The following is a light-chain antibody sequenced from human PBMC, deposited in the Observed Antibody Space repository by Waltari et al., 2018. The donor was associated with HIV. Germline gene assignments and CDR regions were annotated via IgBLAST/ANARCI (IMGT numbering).Light chain of an antibody. Sequence: SYELTQPPSVAVSPGQTARITCTGDALPKKYASWYQQKSGQAPLLVSYEDSKRPSGFPERCSGSSSGTTATLTISGAQVEDEADYYCYSTDNSGHHRVFGTGTKLTVL. CDR3: YSTDNSGHHRV. J-gene: IGLJ2*01. CDR1: ALPKKY. CDR2: EDS. V-gene: IGLV3-10*01.